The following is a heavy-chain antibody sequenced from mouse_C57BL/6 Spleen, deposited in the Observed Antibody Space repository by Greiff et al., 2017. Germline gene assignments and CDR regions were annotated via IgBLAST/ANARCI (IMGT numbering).Heavy chain of an antibody. CDR3: TLSYYYGSSLDY. J-gene: IGHJ2*01. CDR1: GFTFSNYW. CDR2: IRLKSDNYAT. D-gene: IGHD1-1*01. Sequence: EVKVEESGGGLVQPGGSMKLSCVASGFTFSNYWMNWVRQSPEKGLEWVAQIRLKSDNYATHYAESVKGRFTISRDDSKSSVYLQMNNLRAEYTGIYYCTLSYYYGSSLDYWGQGTTLTVSS. V-gene: IGHV6-3*01.